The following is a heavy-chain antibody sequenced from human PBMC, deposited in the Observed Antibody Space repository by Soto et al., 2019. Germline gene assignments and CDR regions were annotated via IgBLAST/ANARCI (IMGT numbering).Heavy chain of an antibody. CDR1: GGSISSSSYS. J-gene: IGHJ6*02. Sequence: QLQLQESGPRLVKPSETLSLTCSVSGGSISSSSYSWGWIRQPPGKGLEWIGTIYYSGSTHYNPSLEGRVDISADTPINQLSLRLSSVTAADTAVYYCGRQPGHCGSTTCFGYYSVDVWGQGTTVTVS. CDR2: IYYSGST. V-gene: IGHV4-39*01. D-gene: IGHD2-2*01. CDR3: GRQPGHCGSTTCFGYYSVDV.